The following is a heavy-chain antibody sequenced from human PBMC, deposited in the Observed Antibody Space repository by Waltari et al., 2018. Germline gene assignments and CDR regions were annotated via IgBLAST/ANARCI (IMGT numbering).Heavy chain of an antibody. CDR2: IWYDGSNK. D-gene: IGHD4-17*01. Sequence: QVQLVESGGGVVQPGRSLRLSCAASGFTFSSYGMHWVRQAPGKGLECVAVIWYDGSNKYYADSVKGRFTISRDNSKNTLYLQMNSLRAEDTAVYYCARGDYRLYFDYWGQGTLVTVSS. CDR1: GFTFSSYG. V-gene: IGHV3-33*01. CDR3: ARGDYRLYFDY. J-gene: IGHJ4*02.